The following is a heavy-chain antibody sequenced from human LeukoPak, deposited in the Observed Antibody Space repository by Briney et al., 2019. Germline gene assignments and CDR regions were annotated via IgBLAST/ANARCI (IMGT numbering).Heavy chain of an antibody. Sequence: GGSLRLSCAASGFTFSSYAMSWVRQAPGKGLEYVSGISGSGGTTYYADSVKGRFTISRDNSKNTLYLQMSSLRAEDTALYYCAKDRSGYDYYGQYYFDYWGQGTLVTVSS. CDR3: AKDRSGYDYYGQYYFDY. CDR1: GFTFSSYA. V-gene: IGHV3-23*01. D-gene: IGHD5-12*01. CDR2: ISGSGGTT. J-gene: IGHJ4*02.